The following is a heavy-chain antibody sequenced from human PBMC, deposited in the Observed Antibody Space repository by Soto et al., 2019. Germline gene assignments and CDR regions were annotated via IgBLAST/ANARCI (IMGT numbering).Heavy chain of an antibody. CDR3: ARDSYNFAD. D-gene: IGHD5-18*01. J-gene: IGHJ4*02. Sequence: PSETLSLTCTVSGGSIRSYYWSWIRQPPGKGLEWIGYIYYSGSTDYNPSLKSRVTISVDTSKNQFSLKLRSVTAADTAVYYCARDSYNFADWGQGILVTVSS. V-gene: IGHV4-59*01. CDR1: GGSIRSYY. CDR2: IYYSGST.